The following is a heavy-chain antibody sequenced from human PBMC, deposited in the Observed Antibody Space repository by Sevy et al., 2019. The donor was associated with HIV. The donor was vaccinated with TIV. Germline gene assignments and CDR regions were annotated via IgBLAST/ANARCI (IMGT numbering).Heavy chain of an antibody. V-gene: IGHV1-24*01. CDR1: GYSLTKLS. D-gene: IGHD2-15*01. J-gene: IGHJ5*02. Sequence: ASVKDSCKVSGYSLTKLSIHWARQGPGKGLEWMGDFDVQDGETIYAKKFQGRLKMTVDTNTDTAYIELSRLTSEDTAVYYCAAVGLRYCSGSSCYQGDWFDPWGQGSLVTVSS. CDR2: FDVQDGET. CDR3: AAVGLRYCSGSSCYQGDWFDP.